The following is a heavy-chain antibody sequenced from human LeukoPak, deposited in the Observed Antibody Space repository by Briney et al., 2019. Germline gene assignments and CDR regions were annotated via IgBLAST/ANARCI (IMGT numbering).Heavy chain of an antibody. CDR1: GGSFSGYY. D-gene: IGHD3-3*01. Sequence: PSETLSLTCAVYGGSFSGYYWSWIRQPPGKGLEWIGEINHSGSTNCNPSLKGRVTISVDTSKNQFSLKLSSVTAADTAVYYCARVSHDFWSGLLFDPWGQGTLVTVSS. CDR3: ARVSHDFWSGLLFDP. J-gene: IGHJ5*02. V-gene: IGHV4-34*01. CDR2: INHSGST.